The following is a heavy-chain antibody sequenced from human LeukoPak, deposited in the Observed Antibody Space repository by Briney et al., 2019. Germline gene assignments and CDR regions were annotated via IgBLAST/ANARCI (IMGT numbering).Heavy chain of an antibody. CDR2: ISSSGSTI. D-gene: IGHD3-16*02. CDR3: ARDHYDYVWGSYRFDY. CDR1: GFTFSSYE. J-gene: IGHJ4*02. V-gene: IGHV3-48*03. Sequence: GGSLRLSCAASGFTFSSYEMNWVRQAPGKGLEWVSYISSSGSTIYYADSVKGRFTISRDNAKNSPYLQMNSLRAEDTAVYYCARDHYDYVWGSYRFDYWGQGTLVTVSS.